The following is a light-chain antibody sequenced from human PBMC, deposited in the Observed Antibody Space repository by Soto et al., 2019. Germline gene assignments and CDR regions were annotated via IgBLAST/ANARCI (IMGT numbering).Light chain of an antibody. J-gene: IGLJ1*01. CDR3: QSYDSSLSGDYV. V-gene: IGLV1-40*01. CDR2: GNS. Sequence: QSVLTQPPSVSGAPGQRVTISCTGSSSNIGAGYDVHWYQQLPGTAPKLLIYGNSNRPSGVPDRFSGSKSGTSASLAITGLQVEDEADYYCQSYDSSLSGDYVFGTGTKVTVL. CDR1: SSNIGAGYD.